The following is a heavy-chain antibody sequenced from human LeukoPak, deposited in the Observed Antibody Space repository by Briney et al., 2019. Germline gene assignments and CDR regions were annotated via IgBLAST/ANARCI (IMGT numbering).Heavy chain of an antibody. V-gene: IGHV3-23*01. CDR1: GFTSSSLA. Sequence: GGSLRLSCAASGFTSSSLAITWVRQAPGKGLEWVSTIGGSGGVTYYADSVKGRFTISRDNSRSALYLQMNSLRADDTAVYYCAGVRAGANRAFDVWGQGTVVAVSS. CDR3: AGVRAGANRAFDV. J-gene: IGHJ3*01. D-gene: IGHD4/OR15-4a*01. CDR2: IGGSGGVT.